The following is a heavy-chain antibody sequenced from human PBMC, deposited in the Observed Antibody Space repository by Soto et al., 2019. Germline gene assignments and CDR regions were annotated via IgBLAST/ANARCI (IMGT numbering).Heavy chain of an antibody. J-gene: IGHJ5*02. CDR3: ARSSGIAARPWYIVAPTRSSGNWFDP. D-gene: IGHD6-6*01. V-gene: IGHV5-51*01. CDR2: IYPGDSDT. CDR1: GYSFTSYW. Sequence: GESLKISCKGSGYSFTSYWIGWVRQMPGKGLEWMGIIYPGDSDTRYSPSFQGQITISADNSISTAYLQWSSLKASDTAMYYCARSSGIAARPWYIVAPTRSSGNWFDPWGQGTLVTVSS.